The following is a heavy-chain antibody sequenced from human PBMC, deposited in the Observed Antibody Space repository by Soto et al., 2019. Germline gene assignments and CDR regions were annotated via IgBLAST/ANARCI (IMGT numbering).Heavy chain of an antibody. Sequence: PSETLSLTCTVSGGSISSRIYYWGWIRQSPGKGLEWIGNIYYSGSTEYNPSLKSRVTISVDTSKNQFSLKLSSVTAADTAVYYCARRKAVAGTLGYYFDYWGQGTLVTVSS. V-gene: IGHV4-39*01. CDR2: IYYSGST. CDR1: GGSISSRIYY. D-gene: IGHD6-19*01. J-gene: IGHJ4*02. CDR3: ARRKAVAGTLGYYFDY.